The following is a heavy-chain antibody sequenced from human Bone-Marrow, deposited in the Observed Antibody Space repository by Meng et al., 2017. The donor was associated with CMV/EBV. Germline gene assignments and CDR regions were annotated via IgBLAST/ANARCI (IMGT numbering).Heavy chain of an antibody. Sequence: GESLKISCAASGFTFSSYWMSWVRQAPGKGLEWVSYVSSTAYSIYYADSVRGRFTISRDNAKNSLYLQMNSLRAEDTAIYYCARGYCSSPSCYGFGAFDIWGQGTMVTVSS. CDR2: VSSTAYSI. J-gene: IGHJ3*02. D-gene: IGHD2-2*01. V-gene: IGHV3-48*04. CDR1: GFTFSSYW. CDR3: ARGYCSSPSCYGFGAFDI.